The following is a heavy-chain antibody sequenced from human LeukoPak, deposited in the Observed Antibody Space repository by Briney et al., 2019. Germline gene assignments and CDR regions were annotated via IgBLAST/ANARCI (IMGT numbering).Heavy chain of an antibody. V-gene: IGHV3-33*01. D-gene: IGHD1-26*01. Sequence: GGSLRLSCEASGFSFNGYGMHWVRQAPGQGLEWVGIIWYDGSVTYYEDSVKGRFTISRDNSKSTLYLQMDSLRAEDTAVYYCARHGSGRNNFDPLDHWGQGTLVTVSS. CDR1: GFSFNGYG. J-gene: IGHJ4*02. CDR3: ARHGSGRNNFDPLDH. CDR2: IWYDGSVT.